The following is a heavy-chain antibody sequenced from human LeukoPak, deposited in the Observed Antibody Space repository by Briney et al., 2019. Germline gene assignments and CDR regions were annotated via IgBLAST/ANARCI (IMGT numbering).Heavy chain of an antibody. CDR1: GYTFTSYG. Sequence: ASVKVSCKASGYTFTSYGISWVRQAPGQGLEWMGWISAYNGNTNYAQKLQGRVTMTTDTSTSTAYMEPRSLRSDDTAVYYCARITTYYYDSSGSPLDYWGQGTLVTVSS. J-gene: IGHJ4*02. D-gene: IGHD3-22*01. V-gene: IGHV1-18*01. CDR3: ARITTYYYDSSGSPLDY. CDR2: ISAYNGNT.